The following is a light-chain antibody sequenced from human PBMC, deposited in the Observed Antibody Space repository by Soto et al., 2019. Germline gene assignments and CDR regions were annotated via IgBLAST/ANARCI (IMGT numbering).Light chain of an antibody. V-gene: IGKV3-15*01. J-gene: IGKJ1*01. CDR2: AAS. CDR1: QSVTTQ. CDR3: QQYNIWPLWT. Sequence: IVLTQSPGTLSLSPWERATLSCRASQSVTTQLAWYQQKPGQPPRLLLYAASTRATEVPARFSGGGSETEFTLTISSLQSEDFAVYFCQQYNIWPLWTFGQGTKVDIK.